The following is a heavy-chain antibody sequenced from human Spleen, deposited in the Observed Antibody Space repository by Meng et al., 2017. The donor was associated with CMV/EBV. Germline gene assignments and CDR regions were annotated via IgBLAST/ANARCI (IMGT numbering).Heavy chain of an antibody. D-gene: IGHD2-15*01. CDR1: GYTFNTYW. CDR2: IFPVDSDT. J-gene: IGHJ3*02. CDR3: ARRISGGSRAFDI. V-gene: IGHV5-51*01. Sequence: GGSLRLSCKGSGYTFNTYWIGWVRQMPGKGLEWMGLIFPVDSDTRYSPSFQGQVTMSADKSINTAYLQWGSLKASDTAIYYCARRISGGSRAFDIWGQGKMVTVSS.